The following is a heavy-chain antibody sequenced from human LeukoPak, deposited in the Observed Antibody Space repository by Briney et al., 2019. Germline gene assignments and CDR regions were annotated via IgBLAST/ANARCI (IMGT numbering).Heavy chain of an antibody. Sequence: SETLSLTCTVSGGSISSSSYYWGWIRQPPGKGLEWIGSIYYSGSTYYNPSLKSRVSISVDTSKNQFSLKLSSVTAADTAVYYCARRHYDILSVYNWFDPWGQGTLVTVSS. CDR2: IYYSGST. J-gene: IGHJ5*02. CDR3: ARRHYDILSVYNWFDP. D-gene: IGHD3-9*01. CDR1: GGSISSSSYY. V-gene: IGHV4-39*01.